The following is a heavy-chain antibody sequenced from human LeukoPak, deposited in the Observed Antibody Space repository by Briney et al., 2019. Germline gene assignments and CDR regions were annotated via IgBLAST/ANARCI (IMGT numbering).Heavy chain of an antibody. Sequence: PSETLSLTCAVYGGSSSGYYLSWIRQPPGKGLEWIGYIYYSGSTNYNPSLKSRVTISVDTSKNQFSLKLSSVTAADTAVYYCARGTGGSWYIQYAFDIWGQVTMVTVSS. V-gene: IGHV4-59*01. D-gene: IGHD6-13*01. CDR1: GGSSSGYY. J-gene: IGHJ3*02. CDR2: IYYSGST. CDR3: ARGTGGSWYIQYAFDI.